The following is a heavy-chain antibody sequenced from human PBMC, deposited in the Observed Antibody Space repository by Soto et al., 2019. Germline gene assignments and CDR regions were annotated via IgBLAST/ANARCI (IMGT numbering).Heavy chain of an antibody. J-gene: IGHJ5*02. CDR1: GGSITSSSHF. V-gene: IGHV4-39*01. Sequence: PSETLSLTCSASGGSITSSSHFWGWVRQPPGKGLEWIGTIYFTGNTYYTPSLKSRLTRSIDTSKNEFSLRLNSVTAADTAVYYCAGQTFTIAAASYGRRNWFDPWGPGTLVTVSS. CDR3: AGQTFTIAAASYGRRNWFDP. CDR2: IYFTGNT. D-gene: IGHD3-16*01.